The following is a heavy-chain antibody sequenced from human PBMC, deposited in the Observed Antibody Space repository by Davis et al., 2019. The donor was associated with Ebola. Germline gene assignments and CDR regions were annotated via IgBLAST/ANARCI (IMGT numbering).Heavy chain of an antibody. CDR3: ARERRCSGGSCYPRGYFDY. D-gene: IGHD2-15*01. V-gene: IGHV3-48*02. Sequence: GGSLLSCAASGFTFSSYSMNWVRQAPGKGLEWVSYISSSSSTIYYADSVKGRFTISRDNAKNSLYLQMNSLRDEDTAVYYCARERRCSGGSCYPRGYFDYWGQGTLVTVSS. J-gene: IGHJ4*02. CDR2: ISSSSSTI. CDR1: GFTFSSYS.